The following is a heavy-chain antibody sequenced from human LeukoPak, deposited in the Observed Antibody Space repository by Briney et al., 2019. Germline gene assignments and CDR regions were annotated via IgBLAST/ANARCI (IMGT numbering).Heavy chain of an antibody. Sequence: SQTLSLTCAISGDSVSSNSGAWNWIRQSPSKGLEWLGRTYYRSKWYNDNAASVKSRMTINPDTSKNQSALQLNSVAPGDTGVYYCARVIGGGRRGSWFGPWGRGTLVSVSS. D-gene: IGHD3-16*01. J-gene: IGHJ5*02. CDR3: ARVIGGGRRGSWFGP. CDR2: TYYRSKWYN. V-gene: IGHV6-1*01. CDR1: GDSVSSNSGA.